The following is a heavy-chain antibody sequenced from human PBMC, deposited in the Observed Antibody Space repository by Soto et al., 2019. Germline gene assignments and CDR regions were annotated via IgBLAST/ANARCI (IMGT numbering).Heavy chain of an antibody. CDR3: ARHDCISSSCYYYYYYGMDV. D-gene: IGHD2-2*01. Sequence: QVHLVQSGAEVKKPGSSVKVSCKASGGTFSNYAISWVRQAPGQGLEWMGGIIPIFDTANYAQKFQGRVTINADESTSTAYMELSSLRSEDTAVYYCARHDCISSSCYYYYYYGMDVWGQGTTVTVSS. CDR1: GGTFSNYA. CDR2: IIPIFDTA. V-gene: IGHV1-69*12. J-gene: IGHJ6*02.